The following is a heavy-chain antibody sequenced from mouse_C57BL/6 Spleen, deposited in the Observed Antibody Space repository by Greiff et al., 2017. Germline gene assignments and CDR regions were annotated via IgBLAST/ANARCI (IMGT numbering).Heavy chain of an antibody. D-gene: IGHD1-1*01. CDR3: ARGSTVVGTKYFDV. CDR2: IDPSDSYT. Sequence: QVQLQQPGAELVMPGASVKLSCKASGYTFTSYWMHWVKQRPGQGLEWIGEIDPSDSYTNYNQKFKGKSTLTVDRSSSTAYMQLSSLTSEDAAIYYYARGSTVVGTKYFDVWGKGTTVTVSS. V-gene: IGHV1-69*01. CDR1: GYTFTSYW. J-gene: IGHJ1*03.